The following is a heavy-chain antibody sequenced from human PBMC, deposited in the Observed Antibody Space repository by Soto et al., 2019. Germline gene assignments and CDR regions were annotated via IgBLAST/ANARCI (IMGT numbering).Heavy chain of an antibody. CDR3: AKYFHGSGCLFDY. V-gene: IGHV3-23*01. CDR2: LISSGESP. CDR1: EYTFSTQA. Sequence: GGSLELSSAASEYTFSTQAMAWVRQAPGKGLEWVSALISSGESPDYADSVKGRFTISRDNSKNTLYLQMNSLRADDTAVYYFAKYFHGSGCLFDYWGQ. D-gene: IGHD6-25*01. J-gene: IGHJ4*02.